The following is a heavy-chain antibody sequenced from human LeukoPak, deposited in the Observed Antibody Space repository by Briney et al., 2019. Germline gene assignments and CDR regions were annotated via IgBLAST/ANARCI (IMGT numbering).Heavy chain of an antibody. Sequence: GGSLRLSCAASGFIFSNYAMYWVRQAPGKGLEWVSAISGRSDNTYYADSVKGRFTLSRDSSKNTLYLQMNSLRADDTAVYYCAKWGDYDVLTGYYVSDFWGQGTLVTVSS. CDR2: ISGRSDNT. CDR3: AKWGDYDVLTGYYVSDF. D-gene: IGHD3-9*01. CDR1: GFIFSNYA. V-gene: IGHV3-23*01. J-gene: IGHJ4*02.